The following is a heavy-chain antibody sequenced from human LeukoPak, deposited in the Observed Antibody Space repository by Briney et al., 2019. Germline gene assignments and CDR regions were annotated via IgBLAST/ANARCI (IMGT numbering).Heavy chain of an antibody. D-gene: IGHD2-15*01. CDR2: VSAGGDT. J-gene: IGHJ4*02. Sequence: GGSLRLSCAASGFTFSSYSMNWVRQAPGKGLEWVSTVSAGGDTYYADSVKGRFTISRDNSENTLYLQMNRLRVEDTAIYYCAKYCSGASCYSGIHYWGQGTLVTVSS. V-gene: IGHV3-23*01. CDR1: GFTFSSYS. CDR3: AKYCSGASCYSGIHY.